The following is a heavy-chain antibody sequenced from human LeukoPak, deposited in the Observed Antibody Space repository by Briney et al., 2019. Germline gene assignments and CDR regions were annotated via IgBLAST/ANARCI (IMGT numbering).Heavy chain of an antibody. CDR2: IYYSGST. Sequence: SETLSLTCTVSGGSISSGGYYWSWIRQHPGTGLEWIGYIYYSGSTSYNPSLKSRVTISVDTSKNQFSLKLTSVPAADTPGYSWGREGPGGYYSYGMAVGGKGP. V-gene: IGHV4-31*03. D-gene: IGHD3-10*01. J-gene: IGHJ6*01. CDR1: GGSISSGGYY. CDR3: GREGPGGYYSYGMAV.